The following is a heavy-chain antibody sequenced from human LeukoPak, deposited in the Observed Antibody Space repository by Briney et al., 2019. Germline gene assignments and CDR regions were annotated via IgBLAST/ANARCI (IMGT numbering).Heavy chain of an antibody. CDR2: IYTSGST. D-gene: IGHD2-8*01. Sequence: PSETLSLTCTVSGGSISSYYWSWIRQPAGKGLEWIGRIYTSGSTNYNPSFKSRVTMSVDTSKNQFSLKLSSVTAADTAVYYCATSLYLGAFDIWGQGTMVTVSS. CDR3: ATSLYLGAFDI. CDR1: GGSISSYY. J-gene: IGHJ3*02. V-gene: IGHV4-4*07.